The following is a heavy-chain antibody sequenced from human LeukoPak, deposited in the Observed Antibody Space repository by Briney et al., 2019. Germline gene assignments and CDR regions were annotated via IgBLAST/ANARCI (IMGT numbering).Heavy chain of an antibody. CDR1: GFTFSSYG. CDR2: ISYDGSNK. Sequence: PVGSLRLSCAASGFTFSSYGMHWVRQAPGKGLEWVAVISYDGSNKYYADSVKGRFTISRDNSKNTLYLQMNSLRAEDTAVYYCAKVTMVRGVTQSGDYWGQGTLVTVSS. V-gene: IGHV3-30*18. CDR3: AKVTMVRGVTQSGDY. J-gene: IGHJ4*02. D-gene: IGHD3-10*01.